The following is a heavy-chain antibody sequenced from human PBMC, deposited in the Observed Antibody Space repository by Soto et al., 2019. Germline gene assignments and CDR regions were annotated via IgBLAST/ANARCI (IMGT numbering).Heavy chain of an antibody. Sequence: PSETLSLTCTVAGGSISSYYWSWIRQPPGKELEWIGYIHYTGTTKYNPSLKSRVTISVDTSKNQFSLKLDSMTAADTAVYYCARDGSLCVTTSCPGAWFDPWGQGTLVPVSS. CDR2: IHYTGTT. CDR3: ARDGSLCVTTSCPGAWFDP. D-gene: IGHD2-2*01. V-gene: IGHV4-59*01. CDR1: GGSISSYY. J-gene: IGHJ5*02.